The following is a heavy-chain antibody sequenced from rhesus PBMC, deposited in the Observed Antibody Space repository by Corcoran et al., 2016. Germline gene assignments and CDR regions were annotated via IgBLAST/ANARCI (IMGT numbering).Heavy chain of an antibody. D-gene: IGHD6S26*01. CDR1: GGSISGDY. V-gene: IGHV4-165*02. CDR3: ARIRAAGPRGYYGLDS. J-gene: IGHJ6*01. CDR2: IGGSSGST. Sequence: QVQLQESGPGLVKPSETLSLTCAVSGGSISGDYWNWIRQPPGKGLEWIGYIGGSSGSTYYNPSLKGRVTISTDASTNQFSLKLSSVTAADTAVYYCARIRAAGPRGYYGLDSWGQGVVVTVSS.